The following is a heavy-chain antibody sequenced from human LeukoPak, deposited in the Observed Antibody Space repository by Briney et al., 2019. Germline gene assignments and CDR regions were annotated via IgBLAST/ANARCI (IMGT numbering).Heavy chain of an antibody. J-gene: IGHJ4*02. D-gene: IGHD6-6*01. CDR3: ARAYSRSRFDY. Sequence: GESLKISCKGSGYSFTSYWNGWVRQMPGKGLEWMGTIDPSDSYNNYSPSFQGHVTISADKSISTAYLQWSSLKASDTAMYYCARAYSRSRFDYWGQGTLVTVSS. CDR2: IDPSDSYN. CDR1: GYSFTSYW. V-gene: IGHV5-10-1*01.